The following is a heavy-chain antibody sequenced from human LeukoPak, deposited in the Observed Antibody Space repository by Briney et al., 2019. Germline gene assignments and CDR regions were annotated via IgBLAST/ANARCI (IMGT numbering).Heavy chain of an antibody. CDR2: IWYDGSKK. J-gene: IGHJ4*02. Sequence: PGGSLRLSCAASGYTFRRNGMHWVRQAPGKGLEWVAVIWYDGSKKYYGDSVKGRFTISRDNSKNTLYLQMNSLRAEDTAVYYCARRIVVVPAAKVGNPYFDYWGQGTLVTVSS. V-gene: IGHV3-33*01. D-gene: IGHD2-2*01. CDR3: ARRIVVVPAAKVGNPYFDY. CDR1: GYTFRRNG.